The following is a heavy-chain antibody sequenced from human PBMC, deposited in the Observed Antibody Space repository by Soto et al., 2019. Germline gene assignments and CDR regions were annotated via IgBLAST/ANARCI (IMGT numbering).Heavy chain of an antibody. CDR2: ISASNGNT. J-gene: IGHJ5*02. CDR3: ARNIVLMEWGFDP. D-gene: IGHD2-8*01. CDR1: GYTFTSYG. V-gene: IGHV1-18*04. Sequence: GSVKVCFKASGYTFTSYGISWVRRAPGQGLEWMGWISASNGNTNYAQKLQGRVTMTTDTSTSTAYMELRSLRSDDTAVYYCARNIVLMEWGFDPWGQGTLVTVSS.